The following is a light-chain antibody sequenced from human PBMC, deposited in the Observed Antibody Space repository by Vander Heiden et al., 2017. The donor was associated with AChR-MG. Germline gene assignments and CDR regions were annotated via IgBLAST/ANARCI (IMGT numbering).Light chain of an antibody. Sequence: QSALTQPRSLSGSPGQPVTISCTGTSSDVGGYNYVSGYQQHPGKAPKFMIYDVSKRPSGVPNRFSGSKSGNTASLTISGLQAEDEADYYCCSYAGSNTFVVFGGGTKVTVL. CDR2: DVS. CDR3: CSYAGSNTFVV. J-gene: IGLJ2*01. CDR1: SSDVGGYNY. V-gene: IGLV2-11*01.